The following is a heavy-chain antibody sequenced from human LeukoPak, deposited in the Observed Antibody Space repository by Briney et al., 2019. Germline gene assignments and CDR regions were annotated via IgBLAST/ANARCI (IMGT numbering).Heavy chain of an antibody. Sequence: SETLSLTCTVSGGSISSYYWSWIRQPPGKGLEWIGYIYYSGSTNYNPSLKSRVTISVDTSKNQFSLKLSSVTAADTAVYYCAGDLDGYNPNWGQGTLVTVSS. CDR2: IYYSGST. J-gene: IGHJ4*02. CDR1: GGSISSYY. D-gene: IGHD5-24*01. V-gene: IGHV4-59*01. CDR3: AGDLDGYNPN.